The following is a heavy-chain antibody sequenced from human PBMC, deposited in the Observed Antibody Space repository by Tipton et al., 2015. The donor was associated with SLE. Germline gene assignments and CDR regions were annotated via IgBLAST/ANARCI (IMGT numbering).Heavy chain of an antibody. Sequence: GLVKPSQTLSLTCAISGDSVSSNSAAWNWIRQSPSRGLEWLGRTYYRSKWYNDYAVSVKSRITINPDTSKNQFSLQLNSVTPEDTAVYYCAREAFWSGYYEESAFDIWGQGTMVTVSS. CDR3: AREAFWSGYYEESAFDI. CDR2: TYYRSKWYN. CDR1: GDSVSSNSAA. V-gene: IGHV6-1*01. J-gene: IGHJ3*02. D-gene: IGHD3-3*01.